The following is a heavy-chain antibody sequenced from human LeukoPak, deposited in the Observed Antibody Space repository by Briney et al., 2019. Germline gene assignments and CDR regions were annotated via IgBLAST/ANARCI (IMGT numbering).Heavy chain of an antibody. J-gene: IGHJ4*02. CDR1: GGSISSSSYY. CDR2: IYYSGST. CDR3: ARAFNFWSGYLAY. V-gene: IGHV4-39*07. D-gene: IGHD3-3*01. Sequence: SETLSLTCTVSGGSISSSSYYWGWIRQPPGKGLEWIGSIYYSGSTYYNPSLKSRVTISVDTSKNQFSLKLSSVTAADTAVYYCARAFNFWSGYLAYWGQGTLVTVSS.